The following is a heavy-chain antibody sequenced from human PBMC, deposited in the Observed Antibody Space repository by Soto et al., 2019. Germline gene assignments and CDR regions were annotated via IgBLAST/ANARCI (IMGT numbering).Heavy chain of an antibody. V-gene: IGHV3-30*18. D-gene: IGHD6-19*01. J-gene: IGHJ4*02. CDR3: AKGGRQWLVTSDFNY. CDR1: GFTFSDYA. Sequence: QVQLVESGGGVVQPGRSLRLSCAASGFTFSDYAMHWVRQAPGKGLEWVAVVSHDGRNTHYADSVKGRFTISRDSSKNTVSREMTSLRAEDTAVYYCAKGGRQWLVTSDFNYWGQGALVTVSS. CDR2: VSHDGRNT.